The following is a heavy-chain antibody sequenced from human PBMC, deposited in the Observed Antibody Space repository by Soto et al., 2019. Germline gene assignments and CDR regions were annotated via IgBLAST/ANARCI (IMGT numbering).Heavy chain of an antibody. V-gene: IGHV3-15*01. CDR2: IKSKTDGGTT. Sequence: GGSLRLSCAASGFTFSNAWMSWVRQAPGKGLEWVGRIKSKTDGGTTDYAAPVKGRFTISRDDSKNTLYLQMNSLKTEDTAVYYCTPDYGVIYYYYYMDVWGKGTTVTVSS. D-gene: IGHD4-17*01. CDR1: GFTFSNAW. J-gene: IGHJ6*03. CDR3: TPDYGVIYYYYYMDV.